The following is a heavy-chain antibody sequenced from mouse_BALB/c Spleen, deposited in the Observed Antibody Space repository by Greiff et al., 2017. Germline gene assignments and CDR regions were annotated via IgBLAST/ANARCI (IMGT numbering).Heavy chain of an antibody. D-gene: IGHD1-1*01. CDR1: GFTFSSFG. Sequence: EVQGVESGGGLVQPGGSRKLSCAASGFTFSSFGMHWVRQAPEKGLEWVAYISSGSSTIYYADTVKGRFTISRDNPKNTLFLQMTSLRSEDTAMYYCARWGAVVAFDYWGQGTTLTVSS. J-gene: IGHJ2*01. CDR2: ISSGSSTI. V-gene: IGHV5-17*02. CDR3: ARWGAVVAFDY.